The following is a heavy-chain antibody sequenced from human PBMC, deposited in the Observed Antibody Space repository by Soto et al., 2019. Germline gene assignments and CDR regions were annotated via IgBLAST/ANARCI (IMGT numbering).Heavy chain of an antibody. CDR2: INPNIGGT. D-gene: IGHD6-19*01. V-gene: IGHV1-2*02. CDR3: ANSGSFCRPSLGYFDY. CDR1: GFTFTGHY. Sequence: ASVKVSCKASGFTFTGHYIHWVRQDPGQRLEWMGWINPNIGGTRYSQKFQGRLTMTTDTSITTDYMELIRLRSDDTAFYYSANSGSFCRPSLGYFDYWGEGALVTVSS. J-gene: IGHJ4*02.